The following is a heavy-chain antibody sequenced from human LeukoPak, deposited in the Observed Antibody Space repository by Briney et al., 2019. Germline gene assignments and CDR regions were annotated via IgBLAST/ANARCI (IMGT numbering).Heavy chain of an antibody. Sequence: GGSLRLSCAASGFTFSSYWMHWVRQAPGKGLEWLSYISTSNGNTYYADSVKGRFTISRDNAKNSLYLQMNSLSAEDTAVYYCARWNTYGLQYWGQGTLVTVSS. D-gene: IGHD1/OR15-1a*01. CDR1: GFTFSSYW. J-gene: IGHJ4*02. CDR2: ISTSNGNT. V-gene: IGHV3-21*05. CDR3: ARWNTYGLQY.